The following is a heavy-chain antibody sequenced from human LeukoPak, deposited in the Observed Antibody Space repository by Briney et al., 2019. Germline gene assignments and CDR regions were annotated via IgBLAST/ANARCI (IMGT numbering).Heavy chain of an antibody. CDR1: GGSFSGYY. D-gene: IGHD4-17*01. J-gene: IGHJ4*02. Sequence: SETLSLTCAVYGGSFSGYYWSWIRKPPGKGLEWIGEINHSGSTNYNPSLKSRVTISVDTSKNQFSQKPSSVTAADTAIYYCAREGRTGDYEGYWGQGILVTVSS. CDR2: INHSGST. V-gene: IGHV4-34*01. CDR3: AREGRTGDYEGY.